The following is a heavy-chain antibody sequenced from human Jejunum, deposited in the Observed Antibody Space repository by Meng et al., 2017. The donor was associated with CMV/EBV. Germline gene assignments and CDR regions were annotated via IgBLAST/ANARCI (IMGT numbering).Heavy chain of an antibody. CDR2: ISPTESS. CDR1: DDSLNDLNG. D-gene: IGHD2-2*01. CDR3: ARGRCTRTTCFDY. V-gene: IGHV4-4*02. J-gene: IGHJ4*02. Sequence: VCDDSLNDLNGWRWGRQPPGWGLEWVGDISPTESSHYNPSLKSRVTISLDRSKNQFSLKLNSVTAADTAVYYCARGRCTRTTCFDYWGQGALVTVSS.